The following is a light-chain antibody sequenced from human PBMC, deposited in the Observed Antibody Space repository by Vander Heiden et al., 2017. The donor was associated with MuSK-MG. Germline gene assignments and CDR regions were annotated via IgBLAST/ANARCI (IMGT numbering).Light chain of an antibody. Sequence: DIVMTQSPDSLAVSLGERATINCKSSQSALYSSNKKNYLAWYQQKPGQPPKLLIYWASTRESGVPDRFSGSGYGTDFTLTISILQAEDVAVYYCQQHDSTLSLTVGGGTKVEIK. J-gene: IGKJ4*01. CDR1: QSALYSSNKKNY. V-gene: IGKV4-1*01. CDR2: WAS. CDR3: QQHDSTLSLT.